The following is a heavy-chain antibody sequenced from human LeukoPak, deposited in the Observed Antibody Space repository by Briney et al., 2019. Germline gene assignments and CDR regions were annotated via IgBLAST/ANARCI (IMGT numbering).Heavy chain of an antibody. CDR1: GFTFSDCG. V-gene: IGHV3-30*02. CDR3: AKGGGLSSPIAN. J-gene: IGHJ4*02. Sequence: GGSLRLSCAASGFTFSDCGMHWVRQAPGKGLEWVAFIWYDGSNKYYADSVKGRFTISRDRSQSALYLQMNSLRAEDTAVYYCAKGGGLSSPIANWGQGTLVTVSS. CDR2: IWYDGSNK. D-gene: IGHD3-10*01.